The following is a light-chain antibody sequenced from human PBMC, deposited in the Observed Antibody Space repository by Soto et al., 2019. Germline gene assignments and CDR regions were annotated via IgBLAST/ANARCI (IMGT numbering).Light chain of an antibody. Sequence: IQVTQSPSFLSASVGDRVTNTCRTSQGVTNSFAWYQQKSGKAPRLLIYYISSLKSGVPSRFSGSGSGTEFTLTISSLQPEDFATYYCQQLYTYPHTFGLGTQLEI. V-gene: IGKV1-9*01. J-gene: IGKJ2*01. CDR2: YIS. CDR3: QQLYTYPHT. CDR1: QGVTNS.